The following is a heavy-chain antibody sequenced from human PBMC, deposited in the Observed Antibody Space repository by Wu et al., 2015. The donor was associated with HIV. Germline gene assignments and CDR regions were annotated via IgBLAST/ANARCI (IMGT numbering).Heavy chain of an antibody. CDR1: GYRFTSFN. CDR2: MDPKSGSA. J-gene: IGHJ1*01. D-gene: IGHD1-26*01. CDR3: ARVGVLVTSAELLEYFQH. V-gene: IGHV1-8*02. Sequence: QVQLVQSGTVVQKPGTSVRVSCRVSGYRFTSFNINWIRQVHGRGLEWMGYMDPKSGSAGFGRDFQGRVSMTRNNSISTAYMELSGVTSDDTAIYYCARVGVLVTSAELLEYFQHWGQGTRVVVSS.